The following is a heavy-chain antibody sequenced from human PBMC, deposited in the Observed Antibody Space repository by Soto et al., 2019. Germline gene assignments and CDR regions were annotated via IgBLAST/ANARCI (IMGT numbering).Heavy chain of an antibody. V-gene: IGHV3-30-3*01. CDR3: ARDSLRWSGSYYVNC. J-gene: IGHJ4*02. Sequence: AGGSLRLSCAASGFTFSSYAMHWVRQAPGKGLEWVAVISYDGSNKYYADSVKGRFTISRDNSKNTLYLQMNSLRAGDTAVYYCARDSLRWSGSYYVNCWGQGTLVTVSS. CDR1: GFTFSSYA. D-gene: IGHD1-26*01. CDR2: ISYDGSNK.